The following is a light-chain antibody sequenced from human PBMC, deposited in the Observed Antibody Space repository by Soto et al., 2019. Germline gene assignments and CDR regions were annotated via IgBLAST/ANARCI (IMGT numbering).Light chain of an antibody. J-gene: IGKJ3*01. CDR1: QSIRSW. CDR3: QQYKSYPST. V-gene: IGKV1-5*01. Sequence: IQLTLSPSTLSASVGDRVTITCRASQSIRSWLAWYQQKPGKAPRLLIYDASSLESGVPSRFSGSGSGTEFTLTISSLQPDDFATYYCQQYKSYPSTFGPGTKVDSK. CDR2: DAS.